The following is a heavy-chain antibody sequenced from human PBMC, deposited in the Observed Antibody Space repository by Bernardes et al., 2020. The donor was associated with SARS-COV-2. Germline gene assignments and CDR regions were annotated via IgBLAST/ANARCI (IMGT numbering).Heavy chain of an antibody. CDR1: GFKFRGSA. CDR3: ARDLISDIVVIPAALPVFDF. CDR2: ISGSGLSP. D-gene: IGHD2-2*01. Sequence: GCSLRRSCAASGFKFRGSAVSWIRQAPGPGLAWVAAISGSGLSPYYADSVSGRFTISRDNSKNIVYLDMSGLSAEDSAVYYCARDLISDIVVIPAALPVFDFWGQGTLVTVSA. J-gene: IGHJ4*02. V-gene: IGHV3-23*01.